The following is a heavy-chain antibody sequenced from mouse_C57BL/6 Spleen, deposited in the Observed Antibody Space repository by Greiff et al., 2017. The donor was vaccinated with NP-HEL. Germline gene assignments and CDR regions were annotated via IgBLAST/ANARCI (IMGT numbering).Heavy chain of an antibody. J-gene: IGHJ3*01. Sequence: VQLKQSGPELVKPGASVKISCKASGYSFTDYNMNWVKQSNGKSLEWIGVINPNYGTTSYNQKFKGKATLTVDQSSSTAYMQLNSLTSEDSAVYYGAREGNYYGSSYEFAYWGQGTLVTVSA. D-gene: IGHD1-1*01. V-gene: IGHV1-39*01. CDR3: AREGNYYGSSYEFAY. CDR2: INPNYGTT. CDR1: GYSFTDYN.